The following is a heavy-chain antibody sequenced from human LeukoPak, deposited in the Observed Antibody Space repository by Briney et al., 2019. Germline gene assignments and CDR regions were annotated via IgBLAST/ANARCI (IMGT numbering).Heavy chain of an antibody. CDR1: GFTFSSYS. V-gene: IGHV3-21*04. Sequence: GGSLRLSCAASGFTFSSYSMNWVRQAPGKGLEWVSSISSSSSYIYYADSVKGRFTISRDNAKNSLYLQMNSLRAEDTALYYCARERAYYYDSSGYFFDYWGQGTLVTVSS. CDR3: ARERAYYYDSSGYFFDY. CDR2: ISSSSSYI. J-gene: IGHJ4*02. D-gene: IGHD3-22*01.